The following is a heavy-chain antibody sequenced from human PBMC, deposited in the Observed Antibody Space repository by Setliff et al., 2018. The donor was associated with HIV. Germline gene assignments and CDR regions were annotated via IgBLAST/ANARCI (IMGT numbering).Heavy chain of an antibody. V-gene: IGHV1-69*13. CDR2: IIPIFGTS. Sequence: SVKVSCKASGGTFSSFAISWVRQAPGHGLEWMGGIIPIFGTSNYAQKFQGGVTITADESTTTAYMELRGLKSADTAVYYCARGGGYFLKLFPPSYYMDLWGAGTLVTV. D-gene: IGHD3-10*01. CDR3: ARGGGYFLKLFPPSYYMDL. CDR1: GGTFSSFA. J-gene: IGHJ6*03.